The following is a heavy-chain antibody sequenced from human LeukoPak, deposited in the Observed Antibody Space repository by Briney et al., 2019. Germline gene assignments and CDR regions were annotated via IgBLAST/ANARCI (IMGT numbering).Heavy chain of an antibody. J-gene: IGHJ4*02. CDR3: AKDRGIISDY. V-gene: IGHV3-23*01. CDR1: GFTFSSYG. D-gene: IGHD3-10*01. CDR2: ISGSGGST. Sequence: GGTLRLSCAASGFTFSSYGMSWVRQAPGKGLEWVSGISGSGGSTYYADSVKGRFTISRDNSKNTLYLQMNSLRVEDTAVYYCAKDRGIISDYWGQGTLVTVSS.